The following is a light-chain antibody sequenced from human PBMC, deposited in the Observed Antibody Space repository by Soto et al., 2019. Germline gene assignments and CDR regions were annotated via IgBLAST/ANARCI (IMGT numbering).Light chain of an antibody. CDR1: QGIRNF. J-gene: IGKJ3*01. V-gene: IGKV1-27*01. CDR2: AAS. CDR3: QKYSSVPV. Sequence: DIQMTQSPTSLSASVGDRVTITCRASQGIRNFVAWYQLKPGKAPKLLIYAASTLQSGVPSRFSGSGSGTDFTLTINSLQPEDVATYSCQKYSSVPVFGPGTKVEIK.